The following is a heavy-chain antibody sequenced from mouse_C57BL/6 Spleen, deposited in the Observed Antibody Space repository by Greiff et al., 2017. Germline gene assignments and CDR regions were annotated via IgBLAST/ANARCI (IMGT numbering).Heavy chain of an antibody. V-gene: IGHV2-2*01. Sequence: QVQLKESGPGLVQPSQSLSITCTVSGFSLTSYGVHWVRQSPGKGLEWLGVIWSGGSTDYNAAFISRLSISKDNSKSQVFFKMNSLQADDTAIYYWARNPPITTVVATGYFDVWGTGTTVTVSS. D-gene: IGHD1-1*01. J-gene: IGHJ1*03. CDR1: GFSLTSYG. CDR3: ARNPPITTVVATGYFDV. CDR2: IWSGGST.